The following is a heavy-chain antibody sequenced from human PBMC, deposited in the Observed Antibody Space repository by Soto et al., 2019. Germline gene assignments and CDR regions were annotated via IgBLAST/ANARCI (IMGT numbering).Heavy chain of an antibody. CDR2: IGPAGDT. CDR1: GFIFSSYD. V-gene: IGHV3-13*01. J-gene: IGHJ6*04. CDR3: ARGRDYATSESRGLGRLDV. Sequence: EVQLVESGGGLVQPGGSLRLSCAASGFIFSSYDMHWVRQAPGKGLEWVSVIGPAGDTFYPGSVKGRFTISRENDKKSWCLQMNSLKARDTAVYHCARGRDYATSESRGLGRLDVCGKGTKVTVAS. D-gene: IGHD3-16*01.